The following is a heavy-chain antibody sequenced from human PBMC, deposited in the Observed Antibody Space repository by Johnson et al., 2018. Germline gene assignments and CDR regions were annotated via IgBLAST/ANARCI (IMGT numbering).Heavy chain of an antibody. V-gene: IGHV3-30*18. D-gene: IGHD5-12*01. CDR2: ISYDGSTK. Sequence: QVQLVESGGGVVQPGRSLRLSCAASGFTFSSYGMHWVRQAPGKGLEWVAVISYDGSTKYYADSVKGRFTISRDNSKNTLYLQMNSLRAEDSAVYYWAKDRVVATIAYYYMDVWGKGTTVTVSS. CDR1: GFTFSSYG. CDR3: AKDRVVATIAYYYMDV. J-gene: IGHJ6*03.